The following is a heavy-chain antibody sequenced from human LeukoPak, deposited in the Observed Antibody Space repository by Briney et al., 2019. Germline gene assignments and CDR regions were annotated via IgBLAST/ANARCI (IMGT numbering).Heavy chain of an antibody. CDR2: FDPEDGET. Sequence: PGGSLRLSCAASGFTVSSNYMNWVRQAPGKGLEWMGGFDPEDGETIYAQKFQGRVTMTEDTSTDTAYMELSSLRSEDTAVYYCATIPAPVGYDSSGYYYDCWGQGTLVTVSS. CDR3: ATIPAPVGYDSSGYYYDC. J-gene: IGHJ4*02. D-gene: IGHD3-22*01. CDR1: GFTVSSNY. V-gene: IGHV1-24*01.